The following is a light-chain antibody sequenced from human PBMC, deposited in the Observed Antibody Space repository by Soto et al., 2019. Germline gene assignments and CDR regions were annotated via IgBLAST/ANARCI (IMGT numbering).Light chain of an antibody. CDR1: ETISSNY. CDR2: AAS. Sequence: DIQMTQSPSSLSASVGDRVSITCRTSETISSNYLNWYQQKPGNAPKLLVYAASILQSGVPSRFAGGGFGTDFTLTITSLQPEDFAIYFCQQSLDNSYTFGRGTKLVI. V-gene: IGKV1-39*01. CDR3: QQSLDNSYT. J-gene: IGKJ2*01.